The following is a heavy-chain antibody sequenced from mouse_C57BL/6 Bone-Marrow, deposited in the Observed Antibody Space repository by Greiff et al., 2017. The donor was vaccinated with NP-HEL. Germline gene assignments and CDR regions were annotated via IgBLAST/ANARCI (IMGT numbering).Heavy chain of an antibody. CDR1: GYAFSSYW. CDR3: ARYGSFYYCGSWYFDV. D-gene: IGHD1-1*01. CDR2: IYPGDGDT. V-gene: IGHV1-80*01. J-gene: IGHJ1*03. Sequence: VQLQQSGAELVKPGASVKISCKASGYAFSSYWMNWVKQRPGKGLEWIGQIYPGDGDTNYNGKFKGKATLTADKSSSTAYMQLSSLTSEDSAVYFCARYGSFYYCGSWYFDVWGTGTTVTVSS.